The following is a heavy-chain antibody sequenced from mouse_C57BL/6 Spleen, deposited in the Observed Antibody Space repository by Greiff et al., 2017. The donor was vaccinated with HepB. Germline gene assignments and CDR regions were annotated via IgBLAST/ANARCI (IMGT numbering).Heavy chain of an antibody. J-gene: IGHJ2*01. CDR2: ISDGGSYT. CDR3: ARGLLNYFDY. V-gene: IGHV5-4*03. Sequence: DVMLVESGGGLVKPGGSLKLSCAASGFTFSSYAMSWVRQTPEKRLEWVATISDGGSYTCYPDNVKGRFTISRDNAKNNLYLQMSHLKSEDTAMYYCARGLLNYFDYWGQGTTLTVSS. CDR1: GFTFSSYA. D-gene: IGHD2-3*01.